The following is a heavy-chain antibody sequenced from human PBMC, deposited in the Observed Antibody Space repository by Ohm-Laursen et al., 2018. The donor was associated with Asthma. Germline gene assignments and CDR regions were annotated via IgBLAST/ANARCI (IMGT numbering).Heavy chain of an antibody. Sequence: PSQTLSLTCTVSGGSISSGDYYWSWIRQPPGKGLEWIGYIYYSGSTYYNPSLKSRVTISVDTSKNQFSLKLSSVTAADTAVYYCASHNIQLGTPNYFDYWGQGTLVTVSS. CDR1: GGSISSGDYY. CDR3: ASHNIQLGTPNYFDY. V-gene: IGHV4-30-4*01. CDR2: IYYSGST. J-gene: IGHJ4*02. D-gene: IGHD2-2*01.